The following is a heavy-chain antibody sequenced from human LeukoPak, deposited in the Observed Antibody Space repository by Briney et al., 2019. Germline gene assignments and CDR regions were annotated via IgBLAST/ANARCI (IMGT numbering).Heavy chain of an antibody. CDR2: ISSDSRYI. CDR1: GFTFRTYT. J-gene: IGHJ4*02. V-gene: IGHV3-21*01. Sequence: SGGSLRLSCAASGFTFRTYTMNWVRQAPGKRLEWVSSISSDSRYIYYADSVKGRFTISRDNAQNSLYLQMNSLRVEDTAVYYCARDFRYEGDYWGQGTLVTVSS. CDR3: ARDFRYEGDY. D-gene: IGHD5-12*01.